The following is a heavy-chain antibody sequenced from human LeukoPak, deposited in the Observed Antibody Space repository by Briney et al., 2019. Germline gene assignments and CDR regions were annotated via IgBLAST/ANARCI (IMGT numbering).Heavy chain of an antibody. Sequence: GGSQRLSCRAAGFTVTSYCTHSVRQAPDKWLEWLAFICYDGRNKNYADSVKGRFTISRDNSKNTLYLQMHSLRAEDTAVYYCAKVYEYGDNDWFASWGQGTLVTVSS. CDR2: ICYDGRNK. CDR1: GFTVTSYC. CDR3: AKVYEYGDNDWFAS. V-gene: IGHV3-30*02. D-gene: IGHD4-17*01. J-gene: IGHJ5*01.